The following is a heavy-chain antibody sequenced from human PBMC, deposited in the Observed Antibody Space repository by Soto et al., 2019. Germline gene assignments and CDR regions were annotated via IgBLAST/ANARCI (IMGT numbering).Heavy chain of an antibody. Sequence: GGSLRLSCAASGFTFDDYAMHWVRQAPGKGLEWVSGISWNSGSIGYADSVKGRFTISRDNAKNSLYLQMNSLRAEDTALYYCAIEYTTAAVIGFDYWGQGTLVTVSS. D-gene: IGHD6-6*01. J-gene: IGHJ4*02. CDR2: ISWNSGSI. CDR3: AIEYTTAAVIGFDY. CDR1: GFTFDDYA. V-gene: IGHV3-9*01.